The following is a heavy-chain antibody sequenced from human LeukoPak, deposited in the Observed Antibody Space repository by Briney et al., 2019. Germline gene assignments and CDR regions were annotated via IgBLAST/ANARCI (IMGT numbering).Heavy chain of an antibody. CDR3: ASSSWRGYYFDY. D-gene: IGHD6-13*01. V-gene: IGHV3-21*01. Sequence: PGGSLRLSCAASGFTFSSYGMNWVRQAPGKGLEWVSSISSSSSYIYYADSVKGRFTISRDNAKNSLYLQMNSLRAEDTAVYYCASSSWRGYYFDYWGQGTLVTVFS. CDR1: GFTFSSYG. CDR2: ISSSSSYI. J-gene: IGHJ4*02.